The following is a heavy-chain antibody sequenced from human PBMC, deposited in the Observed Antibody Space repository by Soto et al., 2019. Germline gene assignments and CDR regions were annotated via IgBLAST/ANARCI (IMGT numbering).Heavy chain of an antibody. Sequence: LRLSCAASGFTFSSYWMHWVRQAPGKGLVWVSRINSDGSSTTYADSVKGRFTISRDNAKNTLYLQMNSLRAEDTAVYYCARDTPQLRFFEWFPYIMDVWGQGTTVTVSS. CDR3: ARDTPQLRFFEWFPYIMDV. D-gene: IGHD3-3*01. V-gene: IGHV3-74*01. CDR2: INSDGSST. J-gene: IGHJ6*02. CDR1: GFTFSSYW.